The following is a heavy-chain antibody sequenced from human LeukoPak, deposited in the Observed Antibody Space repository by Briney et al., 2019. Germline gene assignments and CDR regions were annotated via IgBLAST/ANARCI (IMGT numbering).Heavy chain of an antibody. J-gene: IGHJ6*02. V-gene: IGHV1-24*01. D-gene: IGHD3-22*01. CDR1: GYTLTELS. CDR2: FDPEDGET. Sequence: ASVKVSCKVSGYTLTELSMHWVRQAPGKGLEWMGGFDPEDGETIYAQEFQGRVTMTEDTSTDTAYMELSSLRSEDTAVYYCATDLNYDSSGYPYYYYGMDVWGQGTTVTVSS. CDR3: ATDLNYDSSGYPYYYYGMDV.